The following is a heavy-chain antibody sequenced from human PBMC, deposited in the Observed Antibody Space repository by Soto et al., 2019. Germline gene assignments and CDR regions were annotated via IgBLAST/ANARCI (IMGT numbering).Heavy chain of an antibody. CDR3: ARAPLIAAAVLNWFDP. D-gene: IGHD6-13*01. J-gene: IGHJ5*02. V-gene: IGHV1-69*01. Sequence: QVQLVQSGAEVKKPGSSVKVSCKASGGTFSSYAISWVRQAPGQGLEWMGGIIPIFGTANYAQKFQGRATITADESSSTAYMELSSLRSEDTAMYYCARAPLIAAAVLNWFDPWGQGTLVTVSS. CDR1: GGTFSSYA. CDR2: IIPIFGTA.